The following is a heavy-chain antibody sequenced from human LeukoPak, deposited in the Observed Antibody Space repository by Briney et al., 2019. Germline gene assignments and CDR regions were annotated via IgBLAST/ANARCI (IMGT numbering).Heavy chain of an antibody. CDR1: GGTFSSYA. V-gene: IGHV1-69*04. J-gene: IGHJ4*02. CDR2: IIPILGIA. D-gene: IGHD4-17*01. Sequence: SVKVSCKASGGTFSSYAISWVRQAPGQGLEWMGRIIPILGIANYAQKFQGRVTITADKSTSTAYMELSSLRSENTAVYYCARGGDYDALPFDYWGQGTLVTVSS. CDR3: ARGGDYDALPFDY.